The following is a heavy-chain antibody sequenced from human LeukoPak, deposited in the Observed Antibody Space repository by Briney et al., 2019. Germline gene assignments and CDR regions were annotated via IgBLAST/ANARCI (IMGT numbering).Heavy chain of an antibody. CDR2: ISSSSSYI. J-gene: IGHJ4*02. Sequence: GGSLRLSCAASGFTFSSYSMNWVRQAPGKGREWVSSISSSSSYIYYADSVKGRFTISRDNAKNSLYLQMNSLRAEDTAVYYCARGGRWLPDYWGQGTLVTVSS. D-gene: IGHD5-24*01. V-gene: IGHV3-21*01. CDR1: GFTFSSYS. CDR3: ARGGRWLPDY.